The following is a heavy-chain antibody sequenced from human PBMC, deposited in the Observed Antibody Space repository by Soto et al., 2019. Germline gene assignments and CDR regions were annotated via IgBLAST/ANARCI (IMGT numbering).Heavy chain of an antibody. CDR2: FDPEDGET. J-gene: IGHJ4*02. Sequence: ASVKVSCKASGYTFTSYGISWVRQAPGQGLEWMGGFDPEDGETIYAQKFQGRVTMTEDTSTDTAYMELSSLRSEDTAVYYCATGILRYFDWATYYFDHWGQGTLVTVSS. CDR3: ATGILRYFDWATYYFDH. V-gene: IGHV1-24*01. CDR1: GYTFTSYG. D-gene: IGHD3-9*01.